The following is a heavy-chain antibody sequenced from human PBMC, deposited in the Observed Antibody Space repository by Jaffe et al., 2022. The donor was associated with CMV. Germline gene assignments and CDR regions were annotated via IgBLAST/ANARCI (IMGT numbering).Heavy chain of an antibody. CDR3: VNPSTGDRPH. CDR2: IYYSGTS. J-gene: IGHJ4*02. V-gene: IGHV4-39*02. CDR1: GGSLRDYSFY. D-gene: IGHD7-27*01. Sequence: QLQLLASGPGLVKPSETLSLTCKVSGGSLRDYSFYWGWVRQPPGKGLEWIGSIYYSGTSYYNPSLKSRVSISVDTANNHISLRLTSVTASDTAVYYCVNPSTGDRPHWGQGTLVTVSS.